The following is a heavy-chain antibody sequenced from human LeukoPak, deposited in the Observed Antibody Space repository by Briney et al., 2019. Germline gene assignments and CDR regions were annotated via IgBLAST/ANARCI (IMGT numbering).Heavy chain of an antibody. V-gene: IGHV3-30-3*01. D-gene: IGHD4-23*01. J-gene: IGHJ4*02. Sequence: GGSLRLSCAASGFTFSSYAMHWVRQAPGKGLEWVAVISYDGSNKYYADSVKGRFTISRDNSKNTLYLQMNSLRAEDTAVYYCASGVVPSTTVVTEGGDYWGQGTLVTVSS. CDR3: ASGVVPSTTVVTEGGDY. CDR2: ISYDGSNK. CDR1: GFTFSSYA.